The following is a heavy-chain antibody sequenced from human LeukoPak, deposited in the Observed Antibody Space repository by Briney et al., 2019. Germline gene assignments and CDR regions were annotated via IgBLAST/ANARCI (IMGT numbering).Heavy chain of an antibody. J-gene: IGHJ3*02. V-gene: IGHV3-9*01. CDR1: GFTIDDYA. CDR2: ISWSRGSI. Sequence: GGSLTLTCAASGFTIDDYAMHWVRQAPGKGLEWVSGISWSRGSIGYADSVRGRFTISRDNAKNSLYLQMNSLRAEDTALYYCAKNHRYSYDTVGAFDIWGQGTMVTVSS. CDR3: AKNHRYSYDTVGAFDI. D-gene: IGHD5-18*01.